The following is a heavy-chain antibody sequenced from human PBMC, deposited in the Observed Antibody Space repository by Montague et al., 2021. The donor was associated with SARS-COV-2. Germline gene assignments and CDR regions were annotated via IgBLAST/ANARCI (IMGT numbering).Heavy chain of an antibody. Sequence: GSSYYADSVSGRFTIAIHSSRHVVFLQMNSLRPEDTAVYYCARGSNPYIWFDPWGQGALVTVSS. CDR2: GSS. V-gene: IGHV3-53*04. D-gene: IGHD4-11*01. J-gene: IGHJ5*02. CDR3: ARGSNPYIWFDP.